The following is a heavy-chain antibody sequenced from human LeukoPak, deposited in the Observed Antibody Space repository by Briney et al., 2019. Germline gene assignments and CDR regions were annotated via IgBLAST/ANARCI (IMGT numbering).Heavy chain of an antibody. Sequence: SETLSLTCAVYGGSFSGYYWSWIRQPPGKGLEWIGEINHSGSTNYNPSLKSRVTISVDTSKNQFSLKLSSVTAADTAVYYCARDGIAAAGTVAAFDIWGQGTMVTVSS. CDR3: ARDGIAAAGTVAAFDI. D-gene: IGHD6-13*01. V-gene: IGHV4-34*01. CDR2: INHSGST. J-gene: IGHJ3*02. CDR1: GGSFSGYY.